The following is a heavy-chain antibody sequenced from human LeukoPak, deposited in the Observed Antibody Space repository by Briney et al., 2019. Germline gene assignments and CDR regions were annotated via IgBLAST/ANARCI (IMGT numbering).Heavy chain of an antibody. CDR3: ASALKRGSAGTLIDY. J-gene: IGHJ4*02. CDR2: MNPNSGNT. Sequence: ASVKVSCKASGYTFTSHDINWVRQATGQGLEWMGWMNPNSGNTGYAQKFQDRVTMTRNTSKSTAYMELSSLESEDTAVYYCASALKRGSAGTLIDYWGQGTLVTVSS. V-gene: IGHV1-8*01. CDR1: GYTFTSHD. D-gene: IGHD6-13*01.